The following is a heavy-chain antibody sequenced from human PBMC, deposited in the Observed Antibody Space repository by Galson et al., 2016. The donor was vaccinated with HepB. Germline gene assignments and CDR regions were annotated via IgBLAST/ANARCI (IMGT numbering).Heavy chain of an antibody. Sequence: PALVTPPQTLTLTCTFSGFSLSTSGMCVSWIRQPPGKALEWLALIDWDDDKYYITSLKTRLTISKDTSKNQVVLTMTNMDPVDTATYYCARIRSLGRGIINPPYYYGMDVWGQGTTVTVSS. J-gene: IGHJ6*02. CDR1: GFSLSTSGMC. V-gene: IGHV2-70*01. CDR3: ARIRSLGRGIINPPYYYGMDV. D-gene: IGHD3-10*01. CDR2: IDWDDDK.